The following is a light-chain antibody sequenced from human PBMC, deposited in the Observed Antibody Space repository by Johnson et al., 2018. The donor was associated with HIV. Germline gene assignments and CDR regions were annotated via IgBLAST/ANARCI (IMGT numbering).Light chain of an antibody. J-gene: IGLJ1*01. CDR3: GTWDDSLSAYV. CDR1: SSNIGNNS. Sequence: QSVLTQPPSVSAAPGQKVTISCSGSSSNIGNNSVSWYQQVPGTAPKLLIYDNNKRPSGIPDRFSGSKSGTSATLGITGLQTGDEADYFCGTWDDSLSAYVFVTGTQITVL. CDR2: DNN. V-gene: IGLV1-51*01.